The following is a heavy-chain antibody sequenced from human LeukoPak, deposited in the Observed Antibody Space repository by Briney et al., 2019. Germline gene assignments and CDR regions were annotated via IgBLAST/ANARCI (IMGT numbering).Heavy chain of an antibody. CDR1: GGSISSSNW. V-gene: IGHV4-4*02. J-gene: IGHJ4*02. CDR3: ARGVAAAGTPGDY. Sequence: SETLSLTCAVSGGSISSSNWWSWVRQPPGKGLEWIGEIYHSGSTNYNPSLKSRVTISVDTSKNQFSPKLSSVTAADTAVYYCARGVAAAGTPGDYWGQGTLVTVSS. D-gene: IGHD6-13*01. CDR2: IYHSGST.